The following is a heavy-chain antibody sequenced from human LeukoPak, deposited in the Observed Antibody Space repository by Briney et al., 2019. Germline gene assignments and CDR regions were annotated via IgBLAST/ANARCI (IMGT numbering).Heavy chain of an antibody. CDR2: INSDGSST. V-gene: IGHV3-74*01. CDR3: ARETRVYYYASSWTNFDY. CDR1: GFTFSSYW. Sequence: GGSLRLSCAASGFTFSSYWMHWVRQAPGKGLVWVSRINSDGSSTSYADSVKGRFTISRDNAKNTLYLQMNSLRAEDTAVYYCARETRVYYYASSWTNFDYWGQGTLVTVSS. D-gene: IGHD3-22*01. J-gene: IGHJ4*02.